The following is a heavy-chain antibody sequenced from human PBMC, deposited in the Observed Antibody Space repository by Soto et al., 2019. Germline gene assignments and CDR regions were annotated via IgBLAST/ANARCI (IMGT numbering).Heavy chain of an antibody. CDR2: ISSSGHTI. J-gene: IGHJ4*02. CDR1: GFTFSDYY. CDR3: AKMSSENYYDPVFS. D-gene: IGHD3-22*01. V-gene: IGHV3-11*01. Sequence: QVQLVESGGGLVQTSGSLRIACVASGFTFSDYYMSWVRQAPGKGLEWVSYISSSGHTIYYADSVKGRFTISRDNAKNSVYLQMNSLRAEDTAIYFCAKMSSENYYDPVFSWGQGTLVTVSS.